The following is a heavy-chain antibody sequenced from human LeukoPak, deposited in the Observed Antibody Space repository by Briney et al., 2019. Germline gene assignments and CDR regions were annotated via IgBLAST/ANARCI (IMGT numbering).Heavy chain of an antibody. Sequence: ASVKVSCKASGYTFTSYGISWVRQAPGQGLEWMGGIVPLFRTASYAQKFQGRVTITTDESTSTAYMELGSLRSEDTAVYYCARGVVRGVITDAFDIWGQGTMVTVSS. CDR3: ARGVVRGVITDAFDI. CDR1: GYTFTSYG. CDR2: IVPLFRTA. V-gene: IGHV1-69*05. D-gene: IGHD3-10*01. J-gene: IGHJ3*02.